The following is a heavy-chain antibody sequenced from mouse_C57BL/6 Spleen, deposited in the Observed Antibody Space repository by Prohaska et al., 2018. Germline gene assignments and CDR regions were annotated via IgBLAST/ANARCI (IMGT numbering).Heavy chain of an antibody. Sequence: EVKLEESGVGLVQPGGSMKLSCVASGFTFSNYWMNWVRQSPEKGLEWVAQIRLKSDNYATHYAESVKGRFTISRDDSKSSVYLQMSNLRAEDTGIYYCTAPAGSSDYWGQGTTLTVSS. CDR1: GFTFSNYW. CDR3: TAPAGSSDY. J-gene: IGHJ2*01. V-gene: IGHV6-3*01. D-gene: IGHD1-3*01. CDR2: IRLKSDNYAT.